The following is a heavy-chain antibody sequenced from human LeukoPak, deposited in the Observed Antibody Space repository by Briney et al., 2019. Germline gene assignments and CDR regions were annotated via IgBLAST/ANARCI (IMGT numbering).Heavy chain of an antibody. V-gene: IGHV3-23*01. CDR2: ISGSGGST. D-gene: IGHD2-15*01. CDR3: AKQRGYCSGGDCSRDYFDF. J-gene: IGHJ4*02. CDR1: GFTFSSYW. Sequence: GGSLRLSCAASGFTFSSYWMTRVRQAPGKGLEWVSGISGSGGSTNYADSVKGRFTISRDNSKNTLYLQMNSLRAEDTAVYYCAKQRGYCSGGDCSRDYFDFWGQGTLVTVPS.